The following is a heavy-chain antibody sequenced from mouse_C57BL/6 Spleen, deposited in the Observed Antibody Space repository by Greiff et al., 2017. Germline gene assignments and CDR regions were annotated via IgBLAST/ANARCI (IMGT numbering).Heavy chain of an antibody. CDR3: TGGYDFRFAY. V-gene: IGHV6-6*01. J-gene: IGHJ3*01. CDR2: IRNKANNPAT. CDR1: GFTFSDAW. D-gene: IGHD2-2*01. Sequence: EVQLQESGGGLVQPGGSMKLSCAASGFTFSDAWMDWVRQSPEKGLEWVAEIRNKANNPATYYAESVKGRFTISRDDSKSSVYLQMISLSAEDTGIYYCTGGYDFRFAYWGQGTMVTVSA.